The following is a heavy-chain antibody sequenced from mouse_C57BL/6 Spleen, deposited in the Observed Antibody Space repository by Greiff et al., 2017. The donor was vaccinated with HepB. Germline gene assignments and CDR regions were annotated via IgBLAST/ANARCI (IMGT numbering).Heavy chain of an antibody. CDR1: GFTFSSYA. Sequence: EVKLMESGGGLVKPGGSLKLSCAASGFTFSSYAMSWVRQTPEKRLEWVATISDGGSYTYYPDNVKGRFTISRDNAKNNLYLQMSHLKSEDTAMYYCAREVNDYVPAWFAYWGQGTLVTVSA. J-gene: IGHJ3*01. V-gene: IGHV5-4*01. D-gene: IGHD2-4*01. CDR3: AREVNDYVPAWFAY. CDR2: ISDGGSYT.